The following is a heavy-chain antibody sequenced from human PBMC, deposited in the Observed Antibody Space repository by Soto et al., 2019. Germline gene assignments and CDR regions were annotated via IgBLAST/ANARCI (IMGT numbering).Heavy chain of an antibody. D-gene: IGHD2-2*01. CDR1: GFTFSAYS. V-gene: IGHV3-64D*06. J-gene: IGHJ6*02. Sequence: PGGSLRLSCSVSGFTFSAYSMHWVRLAPGKGLEHVSTVSSGGGSTFYADSVKGRFTISRDNSKNTLYLQMARLRPEDTAVYYCAKNRYCSSSSFFDFSYCMDVWGQGTTVTVSS. CDR2: VSSGGGST. CDR3: AKNRYCSSSSFFDFSYCMDV.